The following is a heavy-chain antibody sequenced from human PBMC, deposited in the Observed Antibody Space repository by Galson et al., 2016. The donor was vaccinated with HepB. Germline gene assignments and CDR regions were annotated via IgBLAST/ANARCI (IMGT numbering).Heavy chain of an antibody. J-gene: IGHJ3*02. Sequence: SLRLSCAASGFTFSSYSMHWVRQAPGKGLEYISTLSNDGRSRYFVDSVRGRFTISRDNSKNTVYLQMSSLRPEDSATYYCLKSGYCGITDCFHAFDIWGQGTMVTVSS. CDR2: LSNDGRSR. D-gene: IGHD2-2*01. CDR3: LKSGYCGITDCFHAFDI. CDR1: GFTFSSYS. V-gene: IGHV3-64D*08.